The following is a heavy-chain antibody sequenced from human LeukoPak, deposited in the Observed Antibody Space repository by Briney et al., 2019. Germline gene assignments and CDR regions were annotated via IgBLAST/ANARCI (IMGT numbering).Heavy chain of an antibody. CDR1: GGTFSSYA. V-gene: IGHV1-69*13. CDR3: ASAYQLLSSHPIWFDP. Sequence: ASVKVSCKASGGTFSSYAISWVRQAPGQGLEWMGGIIPIFGTANYAQKFQGRVTITADESTSTAYMELSSLRSEDTAVYYCASAYQLLSSHPIWFDPWGQGTLVTVSS. CDR2: IIPIFGTA. J-gene: IGHJ5*02. D-gene: IGHD2-2*01.